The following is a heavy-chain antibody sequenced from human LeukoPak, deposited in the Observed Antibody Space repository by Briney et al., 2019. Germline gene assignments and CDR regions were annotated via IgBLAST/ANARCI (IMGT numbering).Heavy chain of an antibody. CDR2: IYYSGST. V-gene: IGHV4-31*03. J-gene: IGHJ4*02. Sequence: SETLSLTCTVSGGSISSGGYYWSWIRQHPGKGLEWIGYIYYSGSTYYNPSLKSRVTISVDTSKNQFSLKLSSVTAADTAVYYCARGGGYSGYDFFSTIDYWGQGTLVTVSS. CDR3: ARGGGYSGYDFFSTIDY. D-gene: IGHD5-12*01. CDR1: GGSISSGGYY.